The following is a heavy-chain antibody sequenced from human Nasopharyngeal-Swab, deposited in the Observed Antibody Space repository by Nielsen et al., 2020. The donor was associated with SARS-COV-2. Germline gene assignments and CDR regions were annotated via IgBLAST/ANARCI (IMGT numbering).Heavy chain of an antibody. D-gene: IGHD2-15*01. CDR3: ARDLLRYCSGGSCNTDNYGMDV. Sequence: ASVKVSCKASGYTFTGHYMHWVRQAPGQGLEWMGWINPNRGATDYAQKFQGRVTMTRDTSISTAYMELSRLRPDDTAVYYCARDLLRYCSGGSCNTDNYGMDVWGQGTTVTVSS. CDR2: INPNRGAT. CDR1: GYTFTGHY. J-gene: IGHJ6*02. V-gene: IGHV1-2*02.